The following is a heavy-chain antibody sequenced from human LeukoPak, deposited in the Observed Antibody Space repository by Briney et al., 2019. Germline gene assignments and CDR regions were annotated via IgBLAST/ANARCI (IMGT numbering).Heavy chain of an antibody. CDR2: ISGSGGST. CDR1: GFTFSSYA. D-gene: IGHD3-10*01. Sequence: GGSLRLSCAAPGFTFSSYAMSLVRQAPGKGLELVSAISGSGGSTYYADSVKGRFTISRDNSKNTLYLQMNSLRAEDTAVYYCAKDSLMVRGERPYYFDYWGQGTLVTVSS. CDR3: AKDSLMVRGERPYYFDY. J-gene: IGHJ4*02. V-gene: IGHV3-23*01.